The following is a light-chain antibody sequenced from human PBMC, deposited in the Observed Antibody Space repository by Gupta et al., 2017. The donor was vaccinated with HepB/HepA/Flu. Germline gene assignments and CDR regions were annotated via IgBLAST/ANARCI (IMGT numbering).Light chain of an antibody. Sequence: QSALTQPRSVSGSPGQSVTISCTGTDRDVGAYNYVSWYQQHPGKAPKLMIYDVHERPSGVPDRFSGSKSGNTASLTISGLQAEDEADYFCSSHAGSLFFVIFGGGTKLSVL. CDR1: DRDVGAYNY. CDR3: SSHAGSLFFVI. CDR2: DVH. J-gene: IGLJ2*01. V-gene: IGLV2-11*01.